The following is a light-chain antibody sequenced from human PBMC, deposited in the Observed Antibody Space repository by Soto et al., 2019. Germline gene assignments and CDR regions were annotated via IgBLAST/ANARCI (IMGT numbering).Light chain of an antibody. J-gene: IGKJ1*01. Sequence: EIVLTQSPGTLSLSPGEGVTLSCRASQSVSGSFLAWYQQKPGQAPRLLISGASSRATGIPDRFSGSGSGTDFTLTISRLEPEDFAVYYCQQYGRSSWTFGQGTKVEIK. CDR2: GAS. CDR3: QQYGRSSWT. V-gene: IGKV3-20*01. CDR1: QSVSGSF.